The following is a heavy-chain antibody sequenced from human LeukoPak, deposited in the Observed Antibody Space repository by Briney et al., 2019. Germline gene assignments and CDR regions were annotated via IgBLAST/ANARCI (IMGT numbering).Heavy chain of an antibody. CDR2: LSGSGDST. J-gene: IGHJ4*02. CDR1: GFTFSSYA. CDR3: AKDQSYGFDY. Sequence: GGSLRLSCAASGFTFSSYAMSWVRQAPGKGLEWVSALSGSGDSTYYADSVKGRFTISRDNSKNTLYLQMNSLRAEDTAVYYCAKDQSYGFDYWGQGTLVTVSS. V-gene: IGHV3-23*01. D-gene: IGHD5-18*01.